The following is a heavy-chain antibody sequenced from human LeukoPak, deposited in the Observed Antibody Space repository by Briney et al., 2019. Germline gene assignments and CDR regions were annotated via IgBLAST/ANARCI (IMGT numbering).Heavy chain of an antibody. V-gene: IGHV3-23*01. D-gene: IGHD3-16*01. Sequence: GGSLRLSCAASGFTFSSYGMTWVRQAPGKGLEWVSAINGGGGSTYYADSVKGRFTISRDNSKNTLYLQMNSLRAEDTAVYYCAKAPGGIVGYWGQGTLVTVSS. J-gene: IGHJ4*02. CDR3: AKAPGGIVGY. CDR1: GFTFSSYG. CDR2: INGGGGST.